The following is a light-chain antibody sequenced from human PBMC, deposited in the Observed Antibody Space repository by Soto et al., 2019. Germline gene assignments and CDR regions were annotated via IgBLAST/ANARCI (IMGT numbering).Light chain of an antibody. CDR2: DDN. V-gene: IGLV3-21*02. CDR3: QVWDSSSDRLYV. Sequence: SYELTQPPSVSVAPGQTARITCGGNNIGSKSVHWYQQKPGQAPVLVVYDDNDRPSGIPERFSGSNSGNTATLTISRVEAGDEADYYCQVWDSSSDRLYVFGTGTKVTVL. J-gene: IGLJ1*01. CDR1: NIGSKS.